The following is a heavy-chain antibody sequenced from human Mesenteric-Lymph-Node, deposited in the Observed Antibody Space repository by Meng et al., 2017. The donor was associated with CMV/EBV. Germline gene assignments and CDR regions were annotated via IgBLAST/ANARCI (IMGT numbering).Heavy chain of an antibody. Sequence: GESLKISCAASGFTFSSYTMNWVRQAPGKGLKWVSAINGSGGSTYYADSVKGRFTISRDNSKNTLYLQMNSLRAEDTAVYYCAKDDGGYYYYGMDVWGQGTTVTVSS. CDR3: AKDDGGYYYYGMDV. V-gene: IGHV3-23*01. D-gene: IGHD3-16*01. CDR1: GFTFSSYT. J-gene: IGHJ6*02. CDR2: INGSGGST.